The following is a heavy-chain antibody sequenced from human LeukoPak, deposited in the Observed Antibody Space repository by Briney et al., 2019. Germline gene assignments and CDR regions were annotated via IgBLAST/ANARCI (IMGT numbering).Heavy chain of an antibody. Sequence: PSETLSLTCTVSGGSISSYYWSWIRQPPGKGLEWIGYIYYSGSTNYNPSLKSRVTISVDTSKNQFSLKLSSVTAADTAVYYCARDGDHGAGPYYYGMDVWGQGTTVTVSS. CDR1: GGSISSYY. D-gene: IGHD6-19*01. V-gene: IGHV4-59*01. J-gene: IGHJ6*02. CDR2: IYYSGST. CDR3: ARDGDHGAGPYYYGMDV.